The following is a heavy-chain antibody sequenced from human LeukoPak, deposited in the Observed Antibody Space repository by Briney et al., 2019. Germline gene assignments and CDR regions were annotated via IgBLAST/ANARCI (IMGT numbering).Heavy chain of an antibody. V-gene: IGHV3-21*01. D-gene: IGHD2-21*01. Sequence: TGGSLRLSCAASGFTFSSYSMNWVRQAPGKGLEWVSSISSSSSYIYYADSVKGRFTISRDNAKNSLYLQMNSLRAEDTAVYYCARVRTGRSIPGYYFDYWGQGTLVTVSS. CDR2: ISSSSSYI. J-gene: IGHJ4*02. CDR1: GFTFSSYS. CDR3: ARVRTGRSIPGYYFDY.